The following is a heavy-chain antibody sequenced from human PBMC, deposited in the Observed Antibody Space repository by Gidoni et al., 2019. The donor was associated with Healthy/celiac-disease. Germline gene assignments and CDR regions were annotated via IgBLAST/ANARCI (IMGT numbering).Heavy chain of an antibody. CDR1: GGSFSGYY. Sequence: QVQLQQWGAGRLKPSETLSLTCAVYGGSFSGYYWSWIRQPPGKGLEWIGEINHSGSTNYNPSRKSRVTISVDTSKNQFSLKLSSVTAADTAVYYCARGPIVVVPAAAYYFDYWGQGTLVTVSS. J-gene: IGHJ4*02. CDR2: INHSGST. CDR3: ARGPIVVVPAAAYYFDY. V-gene: IGHV4-34*01. D-gene: IGHD2-2*01.